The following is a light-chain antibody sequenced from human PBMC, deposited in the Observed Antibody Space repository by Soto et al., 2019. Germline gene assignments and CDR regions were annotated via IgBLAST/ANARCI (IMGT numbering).Light chain of an antibody. J-gene: IGKJ1*01. CDR3: QQYENWPWT. Sequence: ERVVTQSPATLSVSPGEGATLSCRASESVSTNLAWYQQKPGQAPRLLIYAASTRATGVPARFSGSRSGTEFTLTISSLQSEDVAAYYCQQYENWPWTLGQGTKVDIK. V-gene: IGKV3-15*01. CDR1: ESVSTN. CDR2: AAS.